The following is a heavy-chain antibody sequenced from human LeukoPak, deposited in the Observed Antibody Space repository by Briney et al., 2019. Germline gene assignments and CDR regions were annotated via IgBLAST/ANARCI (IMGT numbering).Heavy chain of an antibody. CDR3: ARDERPDWFGELFYYMDV. CDR2: ISSSSSYI. J-gene: IGHJ6*03. D-gene: IGHD3-10*01. CDR1: GFTFSSYG. Sequence: PGRSLRLSCAASGFTFSSYGMNWVRQAPGKGLEWVSSISSSSSYIYYADSVKGRFTISRDNAKNSLYLQMNSLRAEDTAVYYCARDERPDWFGELFYYMDVWGKGTTVTVSS. V-gene: IGHV3-21*01.